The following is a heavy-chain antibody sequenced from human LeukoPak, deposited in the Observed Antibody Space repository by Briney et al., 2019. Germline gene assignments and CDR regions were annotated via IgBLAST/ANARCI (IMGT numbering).Heavy chain of an antibody. V-gene: IGHV4-30-2*01. J-gene: IGHJ6*02. CDR1: SGSISTAGYY. CDR3: ARGGVGATVYYYYGMDV. CDR2: IYHSGSA. Sequence: SETLSLTCTVSSGSISTAGYYWSWIRQPPGKGLEWIGYIYHSGSAYYNPSLKSRVTISVDRSKNQFSLKLSSVTAADTAVYYCARGGVGATVYYYYGMDVWGQGTTVTVSS. D-gene: IGHD1-26*01.